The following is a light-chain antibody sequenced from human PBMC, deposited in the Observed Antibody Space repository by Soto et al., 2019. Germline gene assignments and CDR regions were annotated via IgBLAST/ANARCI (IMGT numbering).Light chain of an antibody. CDR1: SSDVGAYDR. CDR2: AVT. J-gene: IGLJ2*01. V-gene: IGLV2-8*01. Sequence: QSALTQPPSASGSPGQSVTISCTGTSSDVGAYDRVSWYQQHPGKPPKLIIYAVTDRTSGVPDRFSGSKSGNTASLTVSGLQAEDAADYYCTSYGGRDDTIFGGGTKLTVL. CDR3: TSYGGRDDTI.